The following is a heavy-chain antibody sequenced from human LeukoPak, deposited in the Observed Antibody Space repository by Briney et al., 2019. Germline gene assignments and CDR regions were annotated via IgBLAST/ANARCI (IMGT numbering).Heavy chain of an antibody. CDR3: AREQQLSD. CDR1: GFTFSSYS. CDR2: ISSSSSAI. V-gene: IGHV3-48*02. Sequence: GGSLRLSCATSGFTFSSYSMNWVRQAPGKELEWVSYISSSSSAIHYADSVKGRFTISRDNAKNSLYLQMNSLRDEDTAVYYCAREQQLSDWGQGTLVTVSS. J-gene: IGHJ4*02. D-gene: IGHD3-16*02.